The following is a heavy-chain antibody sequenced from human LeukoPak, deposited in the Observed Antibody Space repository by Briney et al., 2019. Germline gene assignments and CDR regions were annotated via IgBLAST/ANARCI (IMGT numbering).Heavy chain of an antibody. CDR2: IYHSGST. J-gene: IGHJ4*02. V-gene: IGHV4-38-2*02. CDR3: ARTHSGSYHNDY. D-gene: IGHD1-26*01. CDR1: GYPISSGYF. Sequence: SSETLSLTCTVSGYPISSGYFWGWIRQPPGEGLEWIGTIYHSGSTYYNPSLKSRVTISVDTSKNQFSLKLSSVTAADTAVYYCARTHSGSYHNDYWGQGTLVTVSS.